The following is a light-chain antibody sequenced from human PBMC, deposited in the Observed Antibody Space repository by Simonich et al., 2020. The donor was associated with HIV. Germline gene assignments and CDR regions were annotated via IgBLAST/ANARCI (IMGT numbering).Light chain of an antibody. CDR2: KAS. Sequence: DIQMTQSPSTLSASVGDRVTITSRTSQSISSRLAWYQQKPVKAPKFRIYKASSLESGVPSRFSGSGSGTEFTLTISSLQPDDFATYYCQQYNSYPMYTFGQGTELEIK. J-gene: IGKJ2*01. CDR1: QSISSR. CDR3: QQYNSYPMYT. V-gene: IGKV1-5*03.